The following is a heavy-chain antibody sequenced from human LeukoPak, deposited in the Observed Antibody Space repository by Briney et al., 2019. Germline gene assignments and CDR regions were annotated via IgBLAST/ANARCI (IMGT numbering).Heavy chain of an antibody. Sequence: PGGSLRLSCAASGFTFSNYSMNWVRQAPGKGLEWVTSISLGSSYIYYADSVKGRFTISKDNAKNSLYLQMNSLRAEDTAVYYCARSDSSGYPNWFDPWGQGTLVTVSS. CDR2: ISLGSSYI. D-gene: IGHD3-22*01. CDR3: ARSDSSGYPNWFDP. CDR1: GFTFSNYS. J-gene: IGHJ5*02. V-gene: IGHV3-21*04.